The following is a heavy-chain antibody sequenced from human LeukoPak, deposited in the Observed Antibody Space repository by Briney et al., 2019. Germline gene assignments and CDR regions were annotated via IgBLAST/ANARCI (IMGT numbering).Heavy chain of an antibody. V-gene: IGHV4-30-4*08. Sequence: SWVRQAPGKGLEWIGYIYYSGNTYYNPSLESRVTISIDTSKNQFSLRLSSVTAADTAVYYCARGRSIGFGEFSDYWGQGTLVTVSS. CDR3: ARGRSIGFGEFSDY. CDR2: IYYSGNT. J-gene: IGHJ4*02. D-gene: IGHD3-10*01.